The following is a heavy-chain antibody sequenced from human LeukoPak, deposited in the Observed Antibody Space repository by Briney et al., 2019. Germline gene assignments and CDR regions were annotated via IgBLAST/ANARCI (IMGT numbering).Heavy chain of an antibody. CDR2: MNPSGGST. V-gene: IGHV1-46*01. J-gene: IGHJ6*04. CDR3: ARDDPAIAMDV. Sequence: ASVKVSCKASGYTFTSYYMHWVRQAPGQGLEWMAVMNPSGGSTSYTQKFQGRVTMTRDTSTSTVYMELSSLRSEDTAVYYCARDDPAIAMDVWGKGTTVTVSS. CDR1: GYTFTSYY.